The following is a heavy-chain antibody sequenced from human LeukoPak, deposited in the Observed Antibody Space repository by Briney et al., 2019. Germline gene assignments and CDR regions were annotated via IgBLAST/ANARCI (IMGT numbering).Heavy chain of an antibody. CDR3: ARDRAGYCSGGSCP. CDR2: ISWNSGSI. V-gene: IGHV3-9*01. D-gene: IGHD2-15*01. J-gene: IGHJ5*02. Sequence: PGGSLRLSCAASGFIFSDAWMSWVRQAPGKGREWVSGISWNSGSIGYADSVKGRFTISRDNAKNTLYLQMNSLRAEDTAVYYCARDRAGYCSGGSCPWGQGTLVTVSS. CDR1: GFIFSDAW.